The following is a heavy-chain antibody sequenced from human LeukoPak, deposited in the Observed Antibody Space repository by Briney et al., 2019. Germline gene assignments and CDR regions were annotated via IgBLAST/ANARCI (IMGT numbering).Heavy chain of an antibody. D-gene: IGHD2-2*01. V-gene: IGHV3-23*01. CDR3: AKGTNNYDY. CDR2: ISGSGVST. CDR1: GFTFSNYA. Sequence: SGGSLRLSCAASGFTFSNYAMSWVRQAPGKGLELVSTISGSGVSTYYADSVKGRFTVSRDNSKNTLYLQLNSLRAEGTAVYYCAKGTNNYDYWGQGTLVAVSS. J-gene: IGHJ4*02.